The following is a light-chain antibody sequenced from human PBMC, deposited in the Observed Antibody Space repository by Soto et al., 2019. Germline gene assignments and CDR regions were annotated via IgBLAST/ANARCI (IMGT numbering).Light chain of an antibody. Sequence: DIQLTQSPSLLSASIGDRVTITCRASHDISTFLAWYQQKPGKATKLLIYDAYTLQSGVTSRFSGSGSGTEFTLTISSLQTEDCATYYCQQSYSSTPTFGPGTKVDI. V-gene: IGKV1-9*01. J-gene: IGKJ1*01. CDR3: QQSYSSTPT. CDR2: DAY. CDR1: HDISTF.